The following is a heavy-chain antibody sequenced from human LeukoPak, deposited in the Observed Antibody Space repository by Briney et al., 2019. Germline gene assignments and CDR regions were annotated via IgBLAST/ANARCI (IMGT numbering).Heavy chain of an antibody. J-gene: IGHJ4*02. CDR3: ARDSYGDANFDS. D-gene: IGHD4-17*01. V-gene: IGHV3-53*01. Sequence: GGSLRLSCADSGFIVNTNYMTWVHQAPGRGLEWVSFIYADGNTYYADSVKGRFTISRDISKNAVYLQMNSLRAEDTAVYYCARDSYGDANFDSWGQGTLVTVSS. CDR2: IYADGNT. CDR1: GFIVNTNY.